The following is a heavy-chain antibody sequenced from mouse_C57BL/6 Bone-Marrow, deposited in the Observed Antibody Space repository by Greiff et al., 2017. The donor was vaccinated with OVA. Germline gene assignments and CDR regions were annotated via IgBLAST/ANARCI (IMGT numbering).Heavy chain of an antibody. CDR3: AINYGSPWFAY. Sequence: VQLQQSGPELVKPGASVKISCKASGYTFTDYYMNWVKQSHGKSLEWIGDINPNNGGTSYNQKFKGKATLTVDKSSSTAYMELRSLTSEDSAVYYCAINYGSPWFAYWGQGTLVTVSA. CDR2: INPNNGGT. D-gene: IGHD1-1*01. J-gene: IGHJ3*01. CDR1: GYTFTDYY. V-gene: IGHV1-26*01.